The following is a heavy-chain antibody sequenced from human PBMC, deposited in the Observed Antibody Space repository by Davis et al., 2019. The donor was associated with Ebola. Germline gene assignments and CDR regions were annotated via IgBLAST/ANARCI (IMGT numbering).Heavy chain of an antibody. V-gene: IGHV1-69*04. CDR1: GCTFSSYA. CDR2: IIPILGIA. CDR3: ARAGTTVNHYYYYGMDV. J-gene: IGHJ6*02. Sequence: SVQVSCKASGCTFSSYAISWVRQAPGQGLEWMGRIIPILGIANYAQKFQGSVTITADKSTSTAYMELSSLRSEDTAVYYCARAGTTVNHYYYYGMDVWGQGTTVTVSS. D-gene: IGHD4-17*01.